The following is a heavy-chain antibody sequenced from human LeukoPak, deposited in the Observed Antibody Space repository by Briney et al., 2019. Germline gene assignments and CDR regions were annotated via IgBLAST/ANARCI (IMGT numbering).Heavy chain of an antibody. CDR1: GFIFSDYG. Sequence: GGSLRLSCAASGFIFSDYGLHWVRQAPGKGLEWVSFISYDGSKKVYADSVKGRFTISRDNSKNMLFMQMNGLGVEDTAVYYCAKVPRGSGGDYWGQGTLVTVSS. J-gene: IGHJ4*02. V-gene: IGHV3-30*18. CDR3: AKVPRGSGGDY. CDR2: ISYDGSKK. D-gene: IGHD3-10*01.